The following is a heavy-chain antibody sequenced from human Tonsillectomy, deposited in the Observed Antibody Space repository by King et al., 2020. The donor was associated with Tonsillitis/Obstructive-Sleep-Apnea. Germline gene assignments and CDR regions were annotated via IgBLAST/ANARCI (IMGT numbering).Heavy chain of an antibody. D-gene: IGHD6-13*01. CDR1: GESFSGYY. Sequence: VQLQQWGAGLLKPSETLSLTCAVYGESFSGYYWSWIRQPPGKGLEWIGEINHSGPTNFNPSLKSRVTISVNTSKNQFSLKLSSVTAADTSVYYCARGGSSPYSFDYWGQGTLVTVSS. V-gene: IGHV4-34*01. CDR2: INHSGPT. CDR3: ARGGSSPYSFDY. J-gene: IGHJ4*02.